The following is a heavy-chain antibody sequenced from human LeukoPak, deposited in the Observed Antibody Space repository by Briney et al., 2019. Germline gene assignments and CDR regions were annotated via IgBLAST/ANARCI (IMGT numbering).Heavy chain of an antibody. J-gene: IGHJ4*02. D-gene: IGHD2/OR15-2a*01. CDR3: AKDRDTEQPLLLSYFDY. Sequence: PGGSLRLSCAASGFTFSTYAMSWVRQAPGKGLEWVSVISGSGGSTYYADSVKGRFTISRDNSKNTLYLQVSSLRAEDTAVYYCAKDRDTEQPLLLSYFDYWGLGTLVTVSS. CDR2: ISGSGGST. V-gene: IGHV3-23*01. CDR1: GFTFSTYA.